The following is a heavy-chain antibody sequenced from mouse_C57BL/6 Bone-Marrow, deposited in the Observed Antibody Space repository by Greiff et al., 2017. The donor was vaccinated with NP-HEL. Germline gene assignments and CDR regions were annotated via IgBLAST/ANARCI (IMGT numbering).Heavy chain of an antibody. J-gene: IGHJ2*01. CDR2: IHPNSGST. CDR1: GYTFTSYW. CDR3: ARLGLTGVSFDY. Sequence: QVHVMQPGAELVKPGASVKLSCKASGYTFTSYWMHWVKQRPGQGLEWIGMIHPNSGSTNYNEKFKSKATLTVDKSSSTAYMQLSSLTSEDSAVYYCARLGLTGVSFDYWGQGTTLTVSS. D-gene: IGHD4-1*01. V-gene: IGHV1-64*01.